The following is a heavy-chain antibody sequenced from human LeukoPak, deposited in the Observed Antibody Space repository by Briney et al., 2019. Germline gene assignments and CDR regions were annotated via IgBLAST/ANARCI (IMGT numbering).Heavy chain of an antibody. Sequence: GASVKVSCKASGYTFKSYHINWVRQATGQGLEWMGRMNPNNGNTDFAQKFQGRVAMTRNTSITTAYMELRSLRSDDTAVYYCARDGPPELAAHYYYYYYMDVWGKGTTVTVSS. J-gene: IGHJ6*03. CDR3: ARDGPPELAAHYYYYYYMDV. CDR1: GYTFKSYH. V-gene: IGHV1-8*01. D-gene: IGHD1-26*01. CDR2: MNPNNGNT.